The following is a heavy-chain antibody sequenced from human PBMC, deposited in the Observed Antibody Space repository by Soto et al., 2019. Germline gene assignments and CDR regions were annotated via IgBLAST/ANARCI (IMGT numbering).Heavy chain of an antibody. CDR2: MKSKTDGGTP. CDR1: GLTFCNPW. CDR3: TTTWFGEFKI. J-gene: IGHJ3*02. D-gene: IGHD3-10*01. V-gene: IGHV3-15*01. Sequence: GSLRVSCAAFGLTFCNPWMSWVHQAPGEGLEWVRRMKSKTDGGTPDYSAPVKGRFTISRDDSKNTLYLQMNSLKTEDTAVYYCTTTWFGEFKIWGQGTMVTVSS.